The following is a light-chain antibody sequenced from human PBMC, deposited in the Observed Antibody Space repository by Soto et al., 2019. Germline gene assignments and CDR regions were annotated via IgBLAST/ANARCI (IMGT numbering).Light chain of an antibody. Sequence: IQLTQSPSSLSASVGDRVTITCRASQGINTFLAWYQQKAGKAPKLPIYAASTLQSGVPSRFSGSGSGTDFTLTISSLQSEDFATYYCQQLNSYPITFGQGTRLEIK. CDR3: QQLNSYPIT. J-gene: IGKJ5*01. CDR2: AAS. CDR1: QGINTF. V-gene: IGKV1-9*01.